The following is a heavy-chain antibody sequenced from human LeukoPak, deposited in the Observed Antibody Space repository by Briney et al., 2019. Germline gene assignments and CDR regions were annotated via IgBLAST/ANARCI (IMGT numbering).Heavy chain of an antibody. V-gene: IGHV4-39*02. Sequence: SETLSLTCTVSGASISSTGYYWGWIRQSPGKRLEWIGSLFNSGVTYYSSSLKSRVSTSVDTSNNHFSLRLTSLTAADTAIYYCARRRVASAYSSFDYWGQGTLVTVSS. D-gene: IGHD2-15*01. CDR3: ARRRVASAYSSFDY. CDR1: GASISSTGYY. CDR2: LFNSGVT. J-gene: IGHJ4*02.